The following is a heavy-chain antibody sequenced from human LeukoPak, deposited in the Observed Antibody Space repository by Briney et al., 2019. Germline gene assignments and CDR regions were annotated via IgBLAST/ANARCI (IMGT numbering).Heavy chain of an antibody. CDR3: ARTTGPCDYYYYYMDV. D-gene: IGHD1-14*01. CDR2: IKQDGSEK. V-gene: IGHV3-7*01. Sequence: PGGSLRLSCAASGFTFSSYWMSWVRQAPGKGLEWVANIKQDGSEKYYVDSVKGRFTISRDNAKNSLYLQMNSLRAEDTAVYYCARTTGPCDYYYYYMDVWGKGTTVTVSS. CDR1: GFTFSSYW. J-gene: IGHJ6*03.